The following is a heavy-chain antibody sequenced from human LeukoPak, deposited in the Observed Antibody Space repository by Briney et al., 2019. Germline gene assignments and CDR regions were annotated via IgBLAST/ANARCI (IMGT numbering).Heavy chain of an antibody. D-gene: IGHD3-10*01. CDR3: TGNYYGSGSYADFDY. J-gene: IGHJ4*02. V-gene: IGHV3-7*03. CDR2: INQDGREK. CDR1: GFSFSSHW. Sequence: GGSLRLSCAASGFSFSSHWMSWVRQAPGKGLEWVANINQDGREKQYVDSVKGRFTISRDNAKNSLYLQMDSLKTEDTAVYYCTGNYYGSGSYADFDYWGQGTLVTVSS.